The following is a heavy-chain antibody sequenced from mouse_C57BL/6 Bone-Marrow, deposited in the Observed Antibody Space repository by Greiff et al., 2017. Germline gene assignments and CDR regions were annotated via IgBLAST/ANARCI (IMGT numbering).Heavy chain of an antibody. CDR3: ARWPAVPDY. J-gene: IGHJ2*01. V-gene: IGHV1-61*01. CDR1: GYTFTSYW. Sequence: QVKLQQPGAELVRPGSSVKLSCKASGYTFTSYWMAWVKQRHGQGLEWIGNLYPSDSETHYNQKFKDKATLTVDKSSSTAYRPLSSLTSEDSAVDYCARWPAVPDYWCQGTTLTVSS. CDR2: LYPSDSET. D-gene: IGHD1-1*01.